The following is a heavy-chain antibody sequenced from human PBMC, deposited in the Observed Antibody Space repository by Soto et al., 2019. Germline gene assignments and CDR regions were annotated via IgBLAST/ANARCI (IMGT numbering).Heavy chain of an antibody. Sequence: ALMKVSCKASGYTFTGYYMHWVRQAPGQGLEWMGWINPNSGGTNYAQKFQGWVTMTRDTSISTAYMELSRLRSDDTAVYYCAIDPKYSGDEWWGQGTLVTVSS. CDR2: INPNSGGT. D-gene: IGHD1-26*01. CDR1: GYTFTGYY. CDR3: AIDPKYSGDEW. J-gene: IGHJ4*02. V-gene: IGHV1-2*04.